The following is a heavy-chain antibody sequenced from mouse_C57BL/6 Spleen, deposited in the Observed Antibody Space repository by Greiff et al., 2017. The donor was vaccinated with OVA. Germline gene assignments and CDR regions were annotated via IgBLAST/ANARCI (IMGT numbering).Heavy chain of an antibody. CDR2: IYPGSGST. D-gene: IGHD2-4*01. J-gene: IGHJ1*03. CDR3: ASDTHYDYGRWYFDV. V-gene: IGHV1-55*01. Sequence: QVQLQQPGAELVKPGASVKMSCKASGYTFTSYWITWVKQRPGQGLEWIGDIYPGSGSTNYNEKFKSKATLTVDTSSSTAYMQLSSLTSEDSAVYYCASDTHYDYGRWYFDVWGTGTTVTVSS. CDR1: GYTFTSYW.